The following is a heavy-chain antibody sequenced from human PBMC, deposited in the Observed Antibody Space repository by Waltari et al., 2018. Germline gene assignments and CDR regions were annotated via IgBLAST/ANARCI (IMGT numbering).Heavy chain of an antibody. J-gene: IGHJ5*02. D-gene: IGHD3-10*01. CDR1: GGTFSSYA. Sequence: QVQLVQSGAEVKKPGSSVKVSCKASGGTFSSYAISWVRQAPGQGLEWMGGIIPIFGTANYAHKFQGRVTITTDESTSTAYMELSSLRSEDTAVYYCAREVRVYGSGSYYNGGWFDPWGQGTLVTVSS. CDR2: IIPIFGTA. V-gene: IGHV1-69*05. CDR3: AREVRVYGSGSYYNGGWFDP.